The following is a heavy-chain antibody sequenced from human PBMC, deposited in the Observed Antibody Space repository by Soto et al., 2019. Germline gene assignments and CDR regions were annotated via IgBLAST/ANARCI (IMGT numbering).Heavy chain of an antibody. CDR2: ISAYNGNT. D-gene: IGHD2-15*01. V-gene: IGHV1-18*01. CDR1: GYTFTSYG. J-gene: IGHJ4*02. Sequence: ASVKVSCKASGYTFTSYGISWVRQAPGQGLEWMGWISAYNGNTNYAQKLQGRVTMTTDTSTSTAYMELRSLRSDDTAVYYCARTPLPLYCSGGSCYSALAYAGGHFDYWGQGTLVTVSS. CDR3: ARTPLPLYCSGGSCYSALAYAGGHFDY.